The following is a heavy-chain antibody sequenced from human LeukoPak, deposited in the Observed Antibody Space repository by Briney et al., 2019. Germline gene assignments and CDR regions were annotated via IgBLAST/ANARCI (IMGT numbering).Heavy chain of an antibody. CDR2: ISGSGGST. V-gene: IGHV3-23*01. Sequence: GGSLRLSCAASGFTFSSYAMSWVRQAPGKGLEWVSAISGSGGSTYYADSVKGRFTISRDNSKNTLYLQMNSLRAEDTAVYYCAKDTASSSGYYLPVHYWGQGTLVTVSS. J-gene: IGHJ4*02. CDR3: AKDTASSSGYYLPVHY. D-gene: IGHD3-22*01. CDR1: GFTFSSYA.